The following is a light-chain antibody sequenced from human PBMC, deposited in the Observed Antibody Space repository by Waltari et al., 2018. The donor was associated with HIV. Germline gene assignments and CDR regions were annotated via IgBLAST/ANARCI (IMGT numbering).Light chain of an antibody. J-gene: IGKJ4*01. CDR2: GCY. CDR1: QDIGNS. Sequence: DIQMTQFPSSLSASVGDRVTITFRATQDIGNSVSWFQLRPGKGPKLLVYGCYIRHRGVASSFTGSSAGTEYTLTISSLQPDDVATYYYHQYFSDPLTFGGGTKVEI. CDR3: HQYFSDPLT. V-gene: IGKV1-NL1*01.